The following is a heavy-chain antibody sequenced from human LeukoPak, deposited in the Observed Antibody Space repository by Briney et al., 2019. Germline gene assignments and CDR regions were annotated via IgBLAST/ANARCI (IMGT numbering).Heavy chain of an antibody. CDR2: IYHSGST. J-gene: IGHJ4*02. D-gene: IGHD6-19*01. CDR1: GGSISSGGYY. Sequence: PSETLSLTCTVSGGSISSGGYYWSWIRQPPGKGLEWIGYIYHSGSTYYNPSLKSRVTISVDRSKNQFSLKLSSVTAADTAVYYCTRRFIAVAGTGPLDYWGQGTLVTVSS. CDR3: TRRFIAVAGTGPLDY. V-gene: IGHV4-30-2*01.